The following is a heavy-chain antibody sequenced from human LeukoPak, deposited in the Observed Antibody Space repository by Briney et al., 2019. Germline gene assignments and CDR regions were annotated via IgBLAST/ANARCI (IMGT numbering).Heavy chain of an antibody. J-gene: IGHJ6*02. CDR1: GGSISSSGYY. V-gene: IGHV4-39*01. CDR2: VDYTGIT. Sequence: PSETLSLTCTVSGGSISSSGYYWGWIRQPPGKGLEWIGSVDYTGITSHSPSLKSRVTISVDTSKNQFSLKVSSVSAADTGVYYCARHTSYYYYYGMDVWGQGTTVTVSS. CDR3: ARHTSYYYYYGMDV.